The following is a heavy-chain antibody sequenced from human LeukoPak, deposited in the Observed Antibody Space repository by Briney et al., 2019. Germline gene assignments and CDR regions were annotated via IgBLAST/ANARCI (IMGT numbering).Heavy chain of an antibody. CDR2: IYSSGIT. J-gene: IGHJ4*02. CDR1: GGSTNSYY. V-gene: IGHV4-4*07. CDR3: ARVKASSTSWTFDQ. D-gene: IGHD2-2*01. Sequence: SETLSLTCSVSGGSTNSYYWSWSRQSGGKELEWIGRIYSSGITVYNHSLNSRLTMSIDTSKNQFSLTLKSVTATDTAVYYCARVKASSTSWTFDQWGQGALVTVSS.